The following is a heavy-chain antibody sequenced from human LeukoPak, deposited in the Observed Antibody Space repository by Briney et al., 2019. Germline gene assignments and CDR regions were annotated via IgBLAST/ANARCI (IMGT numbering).Heavy chain of an antibody. CDR2: IIPILGIA. J-gene: IGHJ5*02. CDR3: ARGLTVTNWFDP. CDR1: GGTFSSYA. V-gene: IGHV1-69*04. Sequence: RASVKVSCKASGGTFSSYAISWVPQAPGQELEWMGRIIPILGIANYAQKFQGRVTITADKSTSTAYMELSSLRSEDTAVYYCARGLTVTNWFDPWGQGTLVTVSS. D-gene: IGHD4-17*01.